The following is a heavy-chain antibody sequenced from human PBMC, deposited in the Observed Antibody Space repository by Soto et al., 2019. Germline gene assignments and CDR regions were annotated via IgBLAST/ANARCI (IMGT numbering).Heavy chain of an antibody. D-gene: IGHD2-15*01. CDR1: GFTFSSYG. J-gene: IGHJ4*02. CDR3: ARDGSGGSCYDY. CDR2: IWYDGSNK. Sequence: GSLRLSCAASGFTFSSYGMHWVRQAPGKGLEWVAVIWYDGSNKYYADSVKGRFTISIDNSKNTLYLQMNSLRAEDTAVYYCARDGSGGSCYDYWGQGTLVTVSS. V-gene: IGHV3-33*01.